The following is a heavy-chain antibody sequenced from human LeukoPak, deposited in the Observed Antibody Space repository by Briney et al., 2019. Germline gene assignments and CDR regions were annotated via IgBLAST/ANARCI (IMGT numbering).Heavy chain of an antibody. D-gene: IGHD6-13*01. Sequence: SETLSLTCTVSGGSISSYYWSWIRQPPGKGLEWIGYIYYSGSTNYNPSLKSRVTISVDTSKNQFSLKLSSVTAADTAVYYCARGEYSSSWYDYWGQGTLVTVSS. CDR2: IYYSGST. CDR1: GGSISSYY. CDR3: ARGEYSSSWYDY. J-gene: IGHJ4*02. V-gene: IGHV4-59*01.